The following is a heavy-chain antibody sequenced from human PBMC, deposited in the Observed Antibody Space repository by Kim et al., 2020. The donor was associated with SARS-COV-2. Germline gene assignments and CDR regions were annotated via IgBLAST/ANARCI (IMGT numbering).Heavy chain of an antibody. Sequence: SETLSLTCTVSAGSISGYYWNWIRQPPGKAPEWIANIYSSESTNYNPSLKSRVTISVDTSKNQFSLKLTSLTAADTAVYYCARVGHFSSWYLDAFDIWGHGTMVTVSS. J-gene: IGHJ3*02. D-gene: IGHD6-13*01. CDR1: AGSISGYY. CDR3: ARVGHFSSWYLDAFDI. V-gene: IGHV4-59*01. CDR2: IYSSEST.